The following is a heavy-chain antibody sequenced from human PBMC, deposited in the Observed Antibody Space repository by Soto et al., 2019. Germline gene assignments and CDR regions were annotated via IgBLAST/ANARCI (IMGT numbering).Heavy chain of an antibody. D-gene: IGHD2-15*01. V-gene: IGHV4-34*01. CDR2: INHSGST. J-gene: IGHJ4*02. CDR3: ARTRLYCSGGSCYFGSRPYYFDY. Sequence: IRQPPGKGLEWIGEINHSGSTNYNPSLKSRVTISVDTSKNQFSLKLSSVTAADTAVYYCARTRLYCSGGSCYFGSRPYYFDYWGQGTLVTVSS.